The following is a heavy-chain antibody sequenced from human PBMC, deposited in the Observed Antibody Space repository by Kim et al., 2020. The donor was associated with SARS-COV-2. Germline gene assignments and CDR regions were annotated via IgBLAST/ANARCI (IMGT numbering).Heavy chain of an antibody. CDR2: INTDGSTT. J-gene: IGHJ4*02. D-gene: IGHD3-22*01. Sequence: GGSLRLSCAASGFTLNNYWMHWVRQAPGKGLVWVSRINTDGSTTTYVDSVKGRFTISRDNAKNTLYLQMNSLRAEDTAVYYCARGDYYSYCGQGTVVTVS. CDR3: ARGDYYSY. CDR1: GFTLNNYW. V-gene: IGHV3-74*01.